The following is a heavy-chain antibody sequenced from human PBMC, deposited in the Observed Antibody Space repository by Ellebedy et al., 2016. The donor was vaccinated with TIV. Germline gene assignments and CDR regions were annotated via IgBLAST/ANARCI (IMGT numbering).Heavy chain of an antibody. CDR3: ARVVGYSSGWYYFDY. D-gene: IGHD6-19*01. CDR2: INPSGGST. CDR1: GDIFSNYA. J-gene: IGHJ4*02. V-gene: IGHV1-46*01. Sequence: ASVKVSCXASGDIFSNYAISWVRQAPGQGLEWMGIINPSGGSTSYAQKFQGRVTMTRDTPTSTVYMELSSLRSEDTAVYYCARVVGYSSGWYYFDYWGQGTLVTVSS.